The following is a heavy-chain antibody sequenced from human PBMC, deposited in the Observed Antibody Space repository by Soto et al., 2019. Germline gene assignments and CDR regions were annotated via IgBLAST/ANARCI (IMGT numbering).Heavy chain of an antibody. J-gene: IGHJ4*02. CDR2: ISTNGGST. D-gene: IGHD3-22*01. CDR3: VKGEYYYDSSGYYPFDY. V-gene: IGHV3-64D*06. CDR1: GFTFSSYW. Sequence: GGSLRLSCAASGFTFSSYWMHWVRQAPGKGLEYVSSISTNGGSTDYADSVKGRFTISRDNSKNTVYLQMSSLRVEDTAVYYCVKGEYYYDSSGYYPFDYWGQGTLVTVSS.